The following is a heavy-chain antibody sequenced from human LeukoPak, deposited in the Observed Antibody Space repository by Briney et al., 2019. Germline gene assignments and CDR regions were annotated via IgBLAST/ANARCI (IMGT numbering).Heavy chain of an antibody. CDR3: AKDQGYDILTGYNWFDP. Sequence: GGSLRLSCAASGFTFSSYTMNWVRQAPGKGLEWVSSIRSSGSYIYYADSVKGRFTISRDNSKNTPYLQMNSLRAEDTAVYYCAKDQGYDILTGYNWFDPWGQGTLVTVSS. V-gene: IGHV3-21*01. CDR1: GFTFSSYT. CDR2: IRSSGSYI. D-gene: IGHD3-9*01. J-gene: IGHJ5*02.